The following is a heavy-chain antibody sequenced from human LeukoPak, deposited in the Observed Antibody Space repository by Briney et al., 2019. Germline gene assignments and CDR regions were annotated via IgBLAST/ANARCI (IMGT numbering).Heavy chain of an antibody. V-gene: IGHV3-23*01. D-gene: IGHD3-9*01. CDR1: GFTFSSYA. J-gene: IGHJ4*02. CDR2: ISGSGGSR. Sequence: GGSLRLSCAASGFTFSSYAMSWVRQAPGKGLEWVSAISGSGGSRYYADSVKGRFTISRDNSKNTLYLQMNSLRAEDTAVYYCAKLGGILTGYYPFDYWGQGTLVTVSS. CDR3: AKLGGILTGYYPFDY.